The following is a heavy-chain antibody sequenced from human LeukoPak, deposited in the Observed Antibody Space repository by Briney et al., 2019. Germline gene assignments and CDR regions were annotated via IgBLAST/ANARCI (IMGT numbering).Heavy chain of an antibody. D-gene: IGHD3-10*01. CDR1: GGSISSSSYY. V-gene: IGHV4-39*01. J-gene: IGHJ4*02. CDR3: ARLVFVTMVLGVIDY. CDR2: IYYSGST. Sequence: SETLSLTCTVSGGSISSSSYYWGWIRQPPGKGLEWIGNIYYSGSTYYNPSLKSRVTISVDTSKNQFSLKLSSVTAADTAVYYCARLVFVTMVLGVIDYWGQGTLVTVSS.